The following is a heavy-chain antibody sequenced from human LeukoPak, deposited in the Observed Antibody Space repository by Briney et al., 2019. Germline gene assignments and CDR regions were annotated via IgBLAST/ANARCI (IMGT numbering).Heavy chain of an antibody. V-gene: IGHV5-51*01. CDR1: GYSFTSYW. Sequence: GESLKISFKGSGYSFTSYWIGWVRPMPGKGLEWMGIIYPGDSDTRYSPSFQGQVTISADKSISTAYLQWSSLKASGTAMYYCASPYCSGGSCSGTFDYWGQGTLVTVSS. J-gene: IGHJ4*02. CDR3: ASPYCSGGSCSGTFDY. CDR2: IYPGDSDT. D-gene: IGHD2-15*01.